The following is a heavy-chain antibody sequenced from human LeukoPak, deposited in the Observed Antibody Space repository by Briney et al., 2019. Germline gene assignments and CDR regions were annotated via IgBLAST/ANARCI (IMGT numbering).Heavy chain of an antibody. CDR3: ARLYYDFWSGLPYYFDY. CDR2: IYYSGST. V-gene: IGHV4-59*08. CDR1: GGSISSYY. Sequence: SETLSLTCTVSGGSISSYYWSWIRQPPGKGLEWIGYIYYSGSTNYNPSLKSRVTISVDTSKNQFSLKLSSVTAADTAVYYCARLYYDFWSGLPYYFDYWGQGTLVTVSS. J-gene: IGHJ4*02. D-gene: IGHD3-3*01.